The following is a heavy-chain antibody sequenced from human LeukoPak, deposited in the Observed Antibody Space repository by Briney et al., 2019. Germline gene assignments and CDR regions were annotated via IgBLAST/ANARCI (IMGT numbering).Heavy chain of an antibody. D-gene: IGHD1-26*01. CDR2: IIPIFGTA. J-gene: IGHJ4*02. CDR1: GGTFSSYA. CDR3: ARDGGSYYGSAY. Sequence: SVKVSCKASGGTFSSYAISWVRQAPGQGLKWMGGIIPIFGTANYAQKFQSRVTITADESTSTAYMELSSLRSEDTAVYYCARDGGSYYGSAYWGQGTLVTVSS. V-gene: IGHV1-69*13.